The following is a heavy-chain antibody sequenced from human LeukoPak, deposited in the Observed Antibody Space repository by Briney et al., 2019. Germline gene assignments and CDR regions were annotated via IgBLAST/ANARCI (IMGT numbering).Heavy chain of an antibody. J-gene: IGHJ5*01. CDR2: INGGNGNT. CDR1: GYTFTKYA. D-gene: IGHD6-19*01. CDR3: AREGIGVAGRERWFDS. V-gene: IGHV1-3*01. Sequence: GASVKVSCKASGYTFTKYAMHWVRQAPGQRLEWMGWINGGNGNTKYSQKFQGGVTISRDTSASTAHMELSSLRSEDTAVYYCAREGIGVAGRERWFDSWGQGTLVTVSS.